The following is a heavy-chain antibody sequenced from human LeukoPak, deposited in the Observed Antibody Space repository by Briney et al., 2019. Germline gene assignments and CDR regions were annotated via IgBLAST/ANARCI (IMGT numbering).Heavy chain of an antibody. J-gene: IGHJ5*02. Sequence: SETLSLTCVVYGGSFSAYYWSWIRQPPGKGREWIGEINNSGGTNYNPSLTSRVTISVDTSKNQFSLTLSSVTAADTAVYYCARVDGSGSYWRGWFDPWGQGTLVTVSS. CDR2: INNSGGT. D-gene: IGHD3-10*01. CDR1: GGSFSAYY. CDR3: ARVDGSGSYWRGWFDP. V-gene: IGHV4-34*01.